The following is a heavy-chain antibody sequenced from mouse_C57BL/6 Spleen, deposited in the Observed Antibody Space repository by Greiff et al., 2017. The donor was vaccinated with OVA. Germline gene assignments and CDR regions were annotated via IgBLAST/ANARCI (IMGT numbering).Heavy chain of an antibody. CDR2: IDPENGDT. J-gene: IGHJ4*01. D-gene: IGHD1-1*01. CDR3: TASYYGSSSYAMDY. Sequence: EVQLQQSGAELVRPGASVKLSCTASGFNIKDDYMHWVKQRPEQGLEWIGWIDPENGDTEYASKFQGKATITADTSSNTAYLQLSSLTSEDTAVYDYTASYYGSSSYAMDYWGQGTSVTVSS. V-gene: IGHV14-4*01. CDR1: GFNIKDDY.